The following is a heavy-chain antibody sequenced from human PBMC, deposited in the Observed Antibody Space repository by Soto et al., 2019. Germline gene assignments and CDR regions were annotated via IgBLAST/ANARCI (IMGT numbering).Heavy chain of an antibody. D-gene: IGHD4-17*01. CDR1: GYSISSSNW. CDR2: IYYSGST. CDR3: ARLDYGDPYYFDY. J-gene: IGHJ4*02. Sequence: SETLSLTCAVSGYSISSSNWWGWIRQPPGKGLEWIGYIYYSGSTYYNPSLKSRVTMSVDTSKNQFSLKLSSVTAVDTAVYYCARLDYGDPYYFDYWGQGTRVTVSS. V-gene: IGHV4-28*01.